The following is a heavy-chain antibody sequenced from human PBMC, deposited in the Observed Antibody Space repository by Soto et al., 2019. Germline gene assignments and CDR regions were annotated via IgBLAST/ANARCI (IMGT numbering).Heavy chain of an antibody. CDR2: IYSGGST. CDR3: ARVGNRNYDLDY. D-gene: IGHD3-16*01. CDR1: GFTVSSNY. V-gene: IGHV3-53*01. J-gene: IGHJ4*02. Sequence: GGSLRLSCAASGFTVSSNYMSWVRQAPGKGLEWVSVIYSGGSTYYADSVKGRFTISRDNSKNTLYLQMNSLRAEDTAVYYCARVGNRNYDLDYWGQGTLVTVSS.